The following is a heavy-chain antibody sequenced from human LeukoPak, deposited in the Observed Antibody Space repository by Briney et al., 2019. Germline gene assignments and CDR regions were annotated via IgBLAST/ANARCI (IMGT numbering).Heavy chain of an antibody. CDR2: IYYSGST. CDR3: ARQFYADLVYYYYYMDV. D-gene: IGHD5/OR15-5a*01. CDR1: GGSISSSSYY. J-gene: IGHJ6*03. V-gene: IGHV4-39*01. Sequence: SETLSLTCTVSGGSISSSSYYWGWIRQPPGKGLEWIGSIYYSGSTYYNPSLKSRVTIPVDTSKNQFSLKLSSVTAADTAVYYCARQFYADLVYYYYYMDVWVKGTTVTVSS.